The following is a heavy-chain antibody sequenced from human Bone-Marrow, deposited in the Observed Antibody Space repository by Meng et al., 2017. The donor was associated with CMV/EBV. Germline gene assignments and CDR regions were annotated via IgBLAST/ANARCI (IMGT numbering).Heavy chain of an antibody. CDR3: ARGRYSPNWFDP. V-gene: IGHV1-69*12. D-gene: IGHD3-16*02. J-gene: IGHJ5*02. CDR2: IIPICGTA. Sequence: QVQLVQSGAEVKKPGSSVNVYCKACGGTICSYAISWVGQAPGQGLEWMGGIIPICGTANQAKKFQGRVTITAAESTSTAYMELSSMRSEDTAVYDCARGRYSPNWFDPWGQGTLVTVSS. CDR1: GGTICSYA.